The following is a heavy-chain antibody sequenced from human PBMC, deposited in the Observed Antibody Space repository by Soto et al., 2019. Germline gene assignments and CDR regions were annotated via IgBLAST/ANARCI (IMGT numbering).Heavy chain of an antibody. CDR2: ISAYNDDR. V-gene: IGHV1-18*01. CDR1: GYSFSDYG. CDR3: GRARSAAMVTSDY. J-gene: IGHJ4*02. Sequence: QVQLEQSGPEVKKRGASVKVSCKASGYSFSDYGVTWVRQSPGQGLQWMGWISAYNDDRNYAQNFQDRITMTTDTSTSTAYVELRSLRSDDTAVYSCGRARSAAMVTSDYWGQGTLVTVSS. D-gene: IGHD5-18*01.